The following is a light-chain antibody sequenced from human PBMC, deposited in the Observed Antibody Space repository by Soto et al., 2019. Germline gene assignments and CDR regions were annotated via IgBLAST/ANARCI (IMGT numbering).Light chain of an antibody. J-gene: IGKJ5*01. CDR1: QDINNY. CDR3: QQYDNPIT. V-gene: IGKV1-33*01. Sequence: DIQMTQSPSSLSASVGDRVTITCQASQDINNYLNWYQQKPGKDPKLLIYDASNLKTGVPSRFSGSGSGTDFTFTISSLQPEDIATYYCQQYDNPITFGQGTRLEIK. CDR2: DAS.